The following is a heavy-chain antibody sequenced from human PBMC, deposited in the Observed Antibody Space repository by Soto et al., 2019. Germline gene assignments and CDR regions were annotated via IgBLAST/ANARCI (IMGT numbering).Heavy chain of an antibody. CDR1: GFTFSSYG. V-gene: IGHV3-33*01. Sequence: GGSLRLSCAASGFTFSSYGMHWVRQAPGKGLEWVAVIWYDGSNKYYADSVKGRFTISRDNSKNTLYLQMNSLRAEDTAVYYCARDPRHSGSYRLKYYFDYWGQGTLVTVSS. CDR3: ARDPRHSGSYRLKYYFDY. CDR2: IWYDGSNK. J-gene: IGHJ4*02. D-gene: IGHD1-26*01.